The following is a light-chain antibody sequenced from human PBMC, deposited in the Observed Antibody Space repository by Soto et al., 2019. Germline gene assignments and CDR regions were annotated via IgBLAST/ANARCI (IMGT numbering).Light chain of an antibody. CDR1: ESVAS. CDR2: GAS. CDR3: QRYNNWPLT. J-gene: IGKJ4*01. V-gene: IGKV3D-15*01. Sequence: EIFLTQSPGTLPLSPGEGTTLSCRASESVASLAWYQQKPGQAPRLLIYGASTRATGIPDRFSGSGSGTEFTLTINSLQSEDFAVYYCQRYNNWPLTFGGGT.